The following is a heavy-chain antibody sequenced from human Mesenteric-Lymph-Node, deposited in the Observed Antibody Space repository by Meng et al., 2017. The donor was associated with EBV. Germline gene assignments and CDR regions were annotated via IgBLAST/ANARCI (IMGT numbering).Heavy chain of an antibody. D-gene: IGHD6-6*01. Sequence: HLVQSGAEVKKPGDSVKVSCKTSGYIFSHYGIDWVRQAPGQGLEWMGWIYTFNDDTIYAESFQDRVTLTTDTSTSTVYMELKSLRSDDTAVYYCARTYSSTSHFDYWGQGSLVTVSS. CDR2: IYTFNDDT. CDR3: ARTYSSTSHFDY. CDR1: GYIFSHYG. V-gene: IGHV1-18*01. J-gene: IGHJ4*02.